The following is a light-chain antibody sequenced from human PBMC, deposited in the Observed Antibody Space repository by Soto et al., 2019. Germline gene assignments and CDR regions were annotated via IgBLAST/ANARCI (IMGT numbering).Light chain of an antibody. CDR1: QSVSIR. J-gene: IGKJ1*01. Sequence: EIIMTQSPDILSVSPGERATLSCRASQSVSIRVAWYQQRPGQAPRLLIYDASTRATGIPARFSGSGSGTEFTLTISSLQAEDVAIYYCQHYNNWPPWTFGQGTKVEIK. CDR2: DAS. V-gene: IGKV3-15*01. CDR3: QHYNNWPPWT.